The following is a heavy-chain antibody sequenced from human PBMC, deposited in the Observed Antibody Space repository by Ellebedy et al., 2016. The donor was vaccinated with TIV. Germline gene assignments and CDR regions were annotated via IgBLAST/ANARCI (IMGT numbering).Heavy chain of an antibody. Sequence: GESLKISCAASGFTVSSNYMNWVRQAPGKGLEWVSVIYSGADGGDTYYADSVKGRFTIFRDNSKNQLYLQLNSLISEDTAVYYCARKSTTVTTDKAFGYWGQGTLVTVSS. CDR2: IYSGADGGDT. CDR1: GFTVSSNY. D-gene: IGHD4-17*01. V-gene: IGHV3-53*05. CDR3: ARKSTTVTTDKAFGY. J-gene: IGHJ4*02.